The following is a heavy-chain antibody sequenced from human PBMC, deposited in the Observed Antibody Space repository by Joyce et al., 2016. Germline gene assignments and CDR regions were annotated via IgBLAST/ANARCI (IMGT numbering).Heavy chain of an antibody. D-gene: IGHD6-13*01. Sequence: QVQLVESGGGVVQPGRSLRLSCAAYGFPFNSYGMPWVRQGPGKGLGGVGGIWYEGSNKYYADSGKGRFTSSRDNSKNTLYLQMNSLRAEDTAVYYCARAYSTTWNGKYYFDYWGRGTLVTVSS. CDR2: IWYEGSNK. J-gene: IGHJ4*02. CDR1: GFPFNSYG. V-gene: IGHV3-33*01. CDR3: ARAYSTTWNGKYYFDY.